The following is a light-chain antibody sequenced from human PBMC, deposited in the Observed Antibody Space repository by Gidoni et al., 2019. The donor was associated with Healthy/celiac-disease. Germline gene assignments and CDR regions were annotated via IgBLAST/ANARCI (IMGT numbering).Light chain of an antibody. CDR2: EVS. J-gene: IGLJ2*01. Sequence: QSALTQPPSASGSPGQSVTISCTGTSSDVGGYNYVSWYQQHPGKAPKLMIYEVSKRPSGVPDRFSGSKSGHTASLTVSGLQAEDEADYYCSSYAGSNNLGVVFGGGTKLTV. V-gene: IGLV2-8*01. CDR3: SSYAGSNNLGVV. CDR1: SSDVGGYNY.